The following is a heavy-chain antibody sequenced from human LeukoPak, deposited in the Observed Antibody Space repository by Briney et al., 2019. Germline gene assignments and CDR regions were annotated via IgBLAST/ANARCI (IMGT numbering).Heavy chain of an antibody. CDR2: IYYSGST. CDR3: ALARGLRSTPKYYGMDV. CDR1: GGSISSGGYY. D-gene: IGHD3-10*01. Sequence: SETLSLTCTVSGGSISSGGYYWSWIRQHPGKGLEWIVYIYYSGSTYYNPSLRSRVTISVETSKNQFSLKLSSVTAADTAVYYCALARGLRSTPKYYGMDVWGQGTTVTVSS. V-gene: IGHV4-31*03. J-gene: IGHJ6*02.